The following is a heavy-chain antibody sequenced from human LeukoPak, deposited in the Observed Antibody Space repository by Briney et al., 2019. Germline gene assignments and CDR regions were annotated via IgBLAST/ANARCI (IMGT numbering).Heavy chain of an antibody. CDR1: GGSISSYY. V-gene: IGHV4-59*08. CDR3: ARHAFFSQEWYFDL. D-gene: IGHD3-3*01. J-gene: IGHJ2*01. Sequence: SETLSLTCTVSGGSISSYYWGWIRQPPGKGLEWIGYIYYSGSTNYNPSLKSRVTISVDTSKNQFSLKLSSVTAADTAVYYCARHAFFSQEWYFDLWGRGTLVTVSS. CDR2: IYYSGST.